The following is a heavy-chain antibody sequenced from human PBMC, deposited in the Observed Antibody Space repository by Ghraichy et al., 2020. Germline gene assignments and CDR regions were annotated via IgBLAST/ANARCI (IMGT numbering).Heavy chain of an antibody. J-gene: IGHJ4*02. CDR1: GFTFSSYG. V-gene: IGHV3-30*18. D-gene: IGHD2-15*01. CDR2: ISYDGSNK. CDR3: AKGGGNSDY. Sequence: PCAASGFTFSSYGMHWVRQAPGKGLEWVAVISYDGSNKYYADSVKGRFTISRDNSKNTLYLQMNSLRTEETAVYYCAKGGGNSDYWGQGTLVTVSS.